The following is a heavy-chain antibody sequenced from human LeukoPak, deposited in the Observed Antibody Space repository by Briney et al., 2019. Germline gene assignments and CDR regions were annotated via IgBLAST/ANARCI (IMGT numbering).Heavy chain of an antibody. CDR3: AREDCSSTSCSLGDY. V-gene: IGHV1-2*02. Sequence: ASVKVSCKASGYTFTGYYMHWVRRAPGQGLEWMGWINPNSGGTNYAQKFQGRVTMTRDTSISTAYMELSRLRSDDTAVYYCAREDCSSTSCSLGDYWGQGTLVTVSS. J-gene: IGHJ4*02. D-gene: IGHD2-2*01. CDR2: INPNSGGT. CDR1: GYTFTGYY.